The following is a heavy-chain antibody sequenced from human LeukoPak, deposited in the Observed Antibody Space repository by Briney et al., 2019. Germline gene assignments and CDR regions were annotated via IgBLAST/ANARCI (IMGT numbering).Heavy chain of an antibody. J-gene: IGHJ4*02. CDR3: ARASQQGGFDY. CDR1: GFTFSSYG. CDR2: IWYDGSNK. Sequence: PGGSLRLSCAASGFTFSSYGMHWVRQAPGKGLEWVAVIWYDGSNKYYADSVKGRFTISRDNSKNMLYLQMNSLRAEDTAVYYWARASQQGGFDYWSLATVANV. D-gene: IGHD6-13*01. V-gene: IGHV3-33*01.